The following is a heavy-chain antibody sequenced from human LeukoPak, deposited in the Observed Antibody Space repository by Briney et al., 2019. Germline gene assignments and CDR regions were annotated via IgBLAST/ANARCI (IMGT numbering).Heavy chain of an antibody. J-gene: IGHJ1*01. V-gene: IGHV4-39*01. D-gene: IGHD6-19*01. Sequence: SETLSLTCTVSGGPISSGSYYWAWIRQPPGKGLEWIGTVYYSGGTYYNPSLKSRVTMSVDTSNSQFSLKLSSVTAADTAVYYCSRQSIAVAGTGYFQHWGQGTLVTVSS. CDR2: VYYSGGT. CDR3: SRQSIAVAGTGYFQH. CDR1: GGPISSGSYY.